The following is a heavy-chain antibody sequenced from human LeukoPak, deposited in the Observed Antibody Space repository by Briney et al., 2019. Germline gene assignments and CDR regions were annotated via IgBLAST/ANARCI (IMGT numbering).Heavy chain of an antibody. CDR1: GGSITSHY. CDR3: ARGDPAWDYDTSSYYPDAFDI. CDR2: IYYSGST. D-gene: IGHD3-22*01. Sequence: SETLSLTCTVSGGSITSHYCNWIRQPPGKGLEWIGYIYYSGSTNYNPSRESRVTISVDTSKNQFSLKLRSVTAADTAVYYCARGDPAWDYDTSSYYPDAFDIWGQGTMVTVSS. J-gene: IGHJ3*02. V-gene: IGHV4-59*11.